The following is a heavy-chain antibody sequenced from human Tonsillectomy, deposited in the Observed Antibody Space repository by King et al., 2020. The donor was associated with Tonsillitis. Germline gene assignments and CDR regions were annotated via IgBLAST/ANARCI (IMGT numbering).Heavy chain of an antibody. V-gene: IGHV1-2*02. J-gene: IGHJ6*02. Sequence: QLVQSGAEVKKPGASVKVSCKASGYTFTGYYMHWVRQAPGQGLEWMGWINPNSGDTNYAQKFQGRVTMTRDTSISPASIELSRLRSDDTAVYYCAGDGRANWGSSSYFDGMDVWGQGTTVTVSS. D-gene: IGHD7-27*01. CDR3: AGDGRANWGSSSYFDGMDV. CDR1: GYTFTGYY. CDR2: INPNSGDT.